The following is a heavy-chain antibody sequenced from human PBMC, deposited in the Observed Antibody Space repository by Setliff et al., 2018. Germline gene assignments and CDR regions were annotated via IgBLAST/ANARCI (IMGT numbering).Heavy chain of an antibody. CDR2: INGDRNT. V-gene: IGHV3-23*03. Sequence: PGGSLRLSCAASGFTFSSYAMSWVRQAPGKGLEWVSRINGDRNTFYTDSVKGRFTIFRDGSKNILYLQMTSLRAEDTAVYYCAKPQVELRWGFESWGQGTLVTVSS. J-gene: IGHJ4*02. D-gene: IGHD1-7*01. CDR3: AKPQVELRWGFES. CDR1: GFTFSSYA.